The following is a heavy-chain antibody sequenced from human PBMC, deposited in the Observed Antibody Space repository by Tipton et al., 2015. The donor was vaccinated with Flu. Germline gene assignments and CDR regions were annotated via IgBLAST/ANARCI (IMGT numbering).Heavy chain of an antibody. J-gene: IGHJ5*02. Sequence: SLRLSCTASGFTFSDYWMNWVRQAPGKGLEWVASISPDGSEKEYVDSVKGRFIISRDNAKNSVSLQMNSLRVEDTAVYYCARDHFGGNSVDPWGQGTLVTVSS. CDR3: ARDHFGGNSVDP. CDR1: GFTFSDYW. CDR2: ISPDGSEK. V-gene: IGHV3-7*01. D-gene: IGHD4-23*01.